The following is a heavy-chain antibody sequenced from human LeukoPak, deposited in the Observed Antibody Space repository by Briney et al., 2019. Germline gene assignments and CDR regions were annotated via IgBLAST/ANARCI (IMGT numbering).Heavy chain of an antibody. CDR1: GGSFSGYY. CDR3: ARYWDAFDI. D-gene: IGHD2-8*02. V-gene: IGHV4-34*01. Sequence: SETLSLTCAVYGGSFSGYYWSWIRQPPGKGLEWIWEINHSGSTNYNPSLKSRVTISVDTSKNQFSLKLSSVTAADTAVYYCARYWDAFDIWGQGTMVTVSS. CDR2: INHSGST. J-gene: IGHJ3*02.